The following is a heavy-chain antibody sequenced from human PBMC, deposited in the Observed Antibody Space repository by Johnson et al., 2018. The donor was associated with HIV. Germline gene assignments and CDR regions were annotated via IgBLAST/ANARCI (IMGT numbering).Heavy chain of an antibody. CDR2: ISASGGST. Sequence: VRLVESGGGLVQPGGSLRLSRPDSGFTFASCAMSWVRQAPGKGLEWVSGISASGGSTYYAESVKGRFTISRDKSKKTLYLQMNSLRAEDTAVYYCAKGLVGASSRAAFDIWGQGTMVTVSS. J-gene: IGHJ3*02. CDR3: AKGLVGASSRAAFDI. D-gene: IGHD1-26*01. V-gene: IGHV3-23*04. CDR1: GFTFASCA.